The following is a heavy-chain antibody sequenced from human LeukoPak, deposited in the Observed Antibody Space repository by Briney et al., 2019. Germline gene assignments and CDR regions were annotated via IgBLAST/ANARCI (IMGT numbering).Heavy chain of an antibody. CDR3: ARGYCSSTSCLTPYSSSWYVY. Sequence: GASVKVSCKASGYTFTGYYMHWVRQAPGQGLEWMGWINPNSGGTNYAQKFQGRVTMTRDTSISTAHMELSRLRSDDTAVYYCARGYCSSTSCLTPYSSSWYVYWGQGTLVTVSS. J-gene: IGHJ4*02. D-gene: IGHD2-2*01. CDR2: INPNSGGT. CDR1: GYTFTGYY. V-gene: IGHV1-2*02.